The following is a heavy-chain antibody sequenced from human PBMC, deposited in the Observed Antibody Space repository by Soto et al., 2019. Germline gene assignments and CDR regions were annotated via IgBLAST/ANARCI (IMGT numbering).Heavy chain of an antibody. CDR3: ASTTFDRSVRSVYYYYGMDV. V-gene: IGHV1-69*12. CDR2: IIPIFGTA. J-gene: IGHJ6*01. Sequence: QVQLVQSGAEVKKPGSSVKVSCKASGGTFSSYAISWVRQAPGQGLEWMGGIIPIFGTANYAQKFQGRVTITADDTASKEYMEMSSMRSEDTAVYSCASTTFDRSVRSVYYYYGMDVWGQGTTVTVSS. CDR1: GGTFSSYA. D-gene: IGHD3-22*01.